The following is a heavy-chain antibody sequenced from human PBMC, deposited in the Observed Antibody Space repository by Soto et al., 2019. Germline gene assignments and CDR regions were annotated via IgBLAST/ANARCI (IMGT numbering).Heavy chain of an antibody. D-gene: IGHD3-10*01. V-gene: IGHV3-30*18. CDR3: AKDYYGSGSSLELFDY. J-gene: IGHJ4*02. CDR2: ISYDGSNK. Sequence: GGSLRLSCAASGFTFSSYGMHWVRQAPGKGLEWVAVISYDGSNKYYADSVKGRFTISRDNAKNTLDLQLNSLRAEDTAVYYCAKDYYGSGSSLELFDYWGQGTLVTVSS. CDR1: GFTFSSYG.